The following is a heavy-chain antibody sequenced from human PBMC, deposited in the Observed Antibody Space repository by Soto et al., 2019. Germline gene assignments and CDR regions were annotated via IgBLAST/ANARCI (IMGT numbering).Heavy chain of an antibody. CDR2: ISSSSSYI. D-gene: IGHD6-13*01. Sequence: GGSLRLSCAASGFTFSSYSMNWVRQAPGKGLEWVSSISSSSSYIYYADSVKGRFTISRDNAKNSLYLQMNSLRAEDTAVYYCARDLSNVAAAGHYYYYYMDVWGKGTTVTVSS. CDR1: GFTFSSYS. J-gene: IGHJ6*03. CDR3: ARDLSNVAAAGHYYYYYMDV. V-gene: IGHV3-21*01.